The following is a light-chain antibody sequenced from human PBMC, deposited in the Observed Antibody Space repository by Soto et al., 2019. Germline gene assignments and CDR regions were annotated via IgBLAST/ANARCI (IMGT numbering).Light chain of an antibody. CDR1: RSEVGGYNY. Sequence: SGLTQPASGSGSPGQSITTSCPGNRSEVGGYNYVSWYQQHPGKAPKFMIYDVSNRPSGVSNRFSGSKSGNTASLTISGLQAEDEADYYCCSYTTSNTRQIVFGTGTKVTVL. CDR3: CSYTTSNTRQIV. J-gene: IGLJ1*01. CDR2: DVS. V-gene: IGLV2-14*01.